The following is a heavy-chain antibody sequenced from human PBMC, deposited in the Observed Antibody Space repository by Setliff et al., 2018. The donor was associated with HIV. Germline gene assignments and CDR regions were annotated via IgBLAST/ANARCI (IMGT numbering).Heavy chain of an antibody. Sequence: ASVKVSCKASGYTFNNYGISWVRQAPGQGLEWMGWINTHSGDTNYAQNVQGRVTVTRDTSTSTAYMELRSLKSDDTAVYYGAREKTWLRFLYYWGQGTLCTVSS. J-gene: IGHJ4*02. CDR2: INTHSGDT. CDR3: AREKTWLRFLYY. V-gene: IGHV1-18*01. CDR1: GYTFNNYG. D-gene: IGHD3-3*01.